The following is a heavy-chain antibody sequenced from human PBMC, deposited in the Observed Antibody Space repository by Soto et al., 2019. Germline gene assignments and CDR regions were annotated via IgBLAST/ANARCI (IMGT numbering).Heavy chain of an antibody. J-gene: IGHJ4*02. D-gene: IGHD1-26*01. CDR3: ARDRGGSYRQFYYFDY. CDR2: ISSSSTI. CDR1: GFTFSSYS. V-gene: IGHV3-48*02. Sequence: GGSLRLSCAASGFTFSSYSMNWVRQAPGKGLEWVSYISSSSTIYYADSVKGRFTISRDNAKNSLYLQMNSLRDEDTAVYYCARDRGGSYRQFYYFDYWGQGTLVTVSS.